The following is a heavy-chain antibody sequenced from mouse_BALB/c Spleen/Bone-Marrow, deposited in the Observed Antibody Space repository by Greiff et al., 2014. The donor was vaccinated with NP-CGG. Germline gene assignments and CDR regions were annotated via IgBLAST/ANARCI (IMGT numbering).Heavy chain of an antibody. V-gene: IGHV3-1*02. Sequence: VQLQQSGPDLVKPSQSLSLTCTVTGYSITSGYSWHWIRQFPGNKLEWMGYIHYSGSTNYNPSLKSRISITRDTSKNQFFLQLNSVATEDTATYYCARREGNHAAWFAYWGQGTLVTVSA. CDR3: ARREGNHAAWFAY. J-gene: IGHJ3*01. CDR1: GYSITSGYS. CDR2: IHYSGST. D-gene: IGHD2-1*01.